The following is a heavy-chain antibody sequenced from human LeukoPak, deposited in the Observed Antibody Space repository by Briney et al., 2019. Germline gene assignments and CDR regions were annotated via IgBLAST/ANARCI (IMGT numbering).Heavy chain of an antibody. CDR3: AKAAYGSGSYSPFFDY. CDR2: ISGSGGST. V-gene: IGHV3-23*01. J-gene: IGHJ4*02. D-gene: IGHD3-10*01. CDR1: GFTFSSYA. Sequence: GGSLRLSCAASGFTFSSYAMSWVRQAPGKGLEWVSAISGSGGSTYYADSVKGRFTISRDNSKNTLYLQMNSLRAEDTAVYYCAKAAYGSGSYSPFFDYWGQGTLVTVSS.